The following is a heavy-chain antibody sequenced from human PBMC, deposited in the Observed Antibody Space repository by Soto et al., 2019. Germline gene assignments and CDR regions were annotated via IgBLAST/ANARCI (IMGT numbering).Heavy chain of an antibody. CDR1: GGSIRSYY. D-gene: IGHD4-17*01. CDR2: IYYSGST. J-gene: IGHJ4*02. CDR3: ARGWGTVTTFDY. V-gene: IGHV4-59*01. Sequence: SETLSPTSPVSGGSIRSYYWGWTRQPPGKGLEWFGYIYYSGSTNYNPSLKSRVTISVDTSKNQFSLKLSSVTAADTAVYYCARGWGTVTTFDYWGQGTLVTVSS.